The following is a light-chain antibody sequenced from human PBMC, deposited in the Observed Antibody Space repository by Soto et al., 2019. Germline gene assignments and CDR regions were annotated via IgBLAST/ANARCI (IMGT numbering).Light chain of an antibody. CDR2: EGS. Sequence: QSALTQPASVSGSPGQSITISCTGTSSDVGSYNLVSWYQQHPGKAPKLMIYEGSKRPSGVSNRFSGSKSGNTASLTISGLQAEDEADYYCCSYAGSRVFGGGTMVTVL. CDR3: CSYAGSRV. V-gene: IGLV2-23*01. CDR1: SSDVGSYNL. J-gene: IGLJ2*01.